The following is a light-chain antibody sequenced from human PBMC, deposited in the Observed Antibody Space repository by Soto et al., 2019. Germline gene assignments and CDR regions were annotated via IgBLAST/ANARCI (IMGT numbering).Light chain of an antibody. CDR2: GVT. CDR3: NSYTTLSNRV. V-gene: IGLV2-14*01. CDR1: SSDIGAFNY. Sequence: QSALTQPASVSGSPGQSITISCTGSSSDIGAFNYVAWYQQHPGKAPKLIIHGVTNRPSGVSNRFSGSESGNTASLTISGLQAEDEANYYCNSYTTLSNRVFGTGTKVTVL. J-gene: IGLJ1*01.